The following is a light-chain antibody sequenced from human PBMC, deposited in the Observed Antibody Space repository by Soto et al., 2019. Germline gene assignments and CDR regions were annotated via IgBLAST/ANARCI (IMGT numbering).Light chain of an antibody. CDR1: EDISNF. V-gene: IGKV1-27*01. Sequence: DIQLTKSPSYLSASVGDRVIITCRASEDISNFLAWYQHKTGKVPKLLNYTASTLQSGVPSLFSGSGSVTDFTLTISSLQSEDVATYFCQKYNSAPYTFGQGTKVDIK. J-gene: IGKJ2*01. CDR3: QKYNSAPYT. CDR2: TAS.